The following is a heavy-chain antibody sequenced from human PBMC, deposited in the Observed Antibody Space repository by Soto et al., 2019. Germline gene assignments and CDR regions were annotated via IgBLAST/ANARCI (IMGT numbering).Heavy chain of an antibody. CDR3: ARVSSTIIAVVHGLGLDV. V-gene: IGHV3-30-3*01. CDR1: GFIFSRHT. CDR2: MSYDESTE. Sequence: GSLGLSCGGPGFIFSRHTFHWVRQAPGKGLEWVALMSYDESTEYYADSVKGRFTISRDNSNNTLYLQMNSLRPEDTAVYYCARVSSTIIAVVHGLGLDVWGQGTTVTVSS. D-gene: IGHD3-22*01. J-gene: IGHJ6*02.